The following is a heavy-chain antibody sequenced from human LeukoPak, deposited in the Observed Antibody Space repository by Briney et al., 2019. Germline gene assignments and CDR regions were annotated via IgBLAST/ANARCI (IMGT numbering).Heavy chain of an antibody. D-gene: IGHD3-10*01. J-gene: IGHJ4*02. CDR3: ARDRFGRTTHFDY. Sequence: PSETLSLTCTVSGDSVSGYYWSWIRQPPGKGLEWIGYIYYSGSTNYNPSLKSRVTMSVDTSKNQFSQRLTSVTAADTAVYYCARDRFGRTTHFDYWGQGALVTVSS. CDR1: GDSVSGYY. V-gene: IGHV4-59*02. CDR2: IYYSGST.